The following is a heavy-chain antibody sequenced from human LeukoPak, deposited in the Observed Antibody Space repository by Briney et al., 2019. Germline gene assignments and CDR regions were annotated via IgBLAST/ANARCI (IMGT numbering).Heavy chain of an antibody. D-gene: IGHD5-18*01. CDR1: GFTFSSYA. CDR3: AKDPYLPGGYSYGHGYFDY. J-gene: IGHJ4*02. Sequence: GGSLRLSCAASGFTFSSYAMSWVRQAPGKGLEWVSAISGSGGSTYYADPVKGRYTISRDNSKNTLYLQMNSLRAEDTAVYYCAKDPYLPGGYSYGHGYFDYWGQGTLVTVSS. V-gene: IGHV3-23*01. CDR2: ISGSGGST.